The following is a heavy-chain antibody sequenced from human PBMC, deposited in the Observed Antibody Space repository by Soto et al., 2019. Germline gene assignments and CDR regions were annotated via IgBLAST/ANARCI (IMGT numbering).Heavy chain of an antibody. Sequence: ASVKVPCKASGYTFTSYGISWVLQSPGQGLEWMGWISAYNGNTNYAQKLQGRVTMTTDTSTSTAYLALRSLRSDDTAVYYCARDDRLSAIVATESFGPWGQGTLVTVSS. V-gene: IGHV1-18*01. CDR1: GYTFTSYG. D-gene: IGHD5-12*01. J-gene: IGHJ5*02. CDR2: ISAYNGNT. CDR3: ARDDRLSAIVATESFGP.